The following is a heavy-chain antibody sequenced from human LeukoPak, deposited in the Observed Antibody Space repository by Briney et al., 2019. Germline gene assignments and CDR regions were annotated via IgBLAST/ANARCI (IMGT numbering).Heavy chain of an antibody. D-gene: IGHD6-19*01. CDR3: ARGPQWRGDYYYMDV. CDR2: MNPNSGNK. J-gene: IGHJ6*03. CDR1: GYSFTNFD. Sequence: ASVKVSCKASGYSFTNFDINWVRQATGQGREWMGWMNPNSGNKGYAQKFQGRVTMTMNTSITTAYMELSSLRSEDTAVYYCARGPQWRGDYYYMDVWGRGTTVTVSS. V-gene: IGHV1-8*01.